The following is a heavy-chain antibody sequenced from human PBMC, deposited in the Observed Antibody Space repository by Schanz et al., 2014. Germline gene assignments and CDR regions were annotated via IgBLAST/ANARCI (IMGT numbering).Heavy chain of an antibody. CDR2: LSSDESRK. D-gene: IGHD3-10*01. V-gene: IGHV3-30-3*01. CDR1: GFTFDPYA. Sequence: VQLVESGGGLVQPGGSLRLSCAASGFTFDPYAMHWLRQSPGKGLEWVAVLSSDESRKFYADSEKGRFTISRDSSKDTLYLQMSGLTPEDTAVYYCARGPIPIQGVPMDFWGQGTLVTVSS. J-gene: IGHJ4*02. CDR3: ARGPIPIQGVPMDF.